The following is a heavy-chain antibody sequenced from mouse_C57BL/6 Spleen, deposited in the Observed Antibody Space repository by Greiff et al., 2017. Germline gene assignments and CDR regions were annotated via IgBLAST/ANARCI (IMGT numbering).Heavy chain of an antibody. D-gene: IGHD2-1*01. CDR1: GFTFSDAW. J-gene: IGHJ3*01. CDR3: TDLLWPLGGAY. CDR2: IRNKANNHAT. V-gene: IGHV6-6*01. Sequence: EVQRVESGGGLVQPGGSMKLSCAASGFTFSDAWMDWVRQSPEKGLEWVAEIRNKANNHATYYAESVKGRFTISRDDSKSSVYLQMNSLRAEDTGIYYCTDLLWPLGGAYWGQGTLVTVSA.